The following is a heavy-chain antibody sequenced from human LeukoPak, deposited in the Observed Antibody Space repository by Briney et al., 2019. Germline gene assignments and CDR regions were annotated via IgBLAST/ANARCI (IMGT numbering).Heavy chain of an antibody. D-gene: IGHD6-13*01. CDR2: IKQDGSEK. CDR3: ARNLPIWDSSSGNYYYYMDV. CDR1: GFTFSSYW. V-gene: IGHV3-7*01. J-gene: IGHJ6*03. Sequence: GGSLRLSCAASGFTFSSYWMSWVRQAPGKGLEWVANIKQDGSEKYYVDSVKGRFTISRDNAKNPLYLQMNSLRAEDTAVYYCARNLPIWDSSSGNYYYYMDVWGKGTTVTVSS.